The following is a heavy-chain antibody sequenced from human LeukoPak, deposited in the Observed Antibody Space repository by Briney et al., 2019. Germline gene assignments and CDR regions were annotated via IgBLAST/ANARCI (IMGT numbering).Heavy chain of an antibody. V-gene: IGHV3-21*04. D-gene: IGHD3-22*01. Sequence: PGGSLRLSCAASGFTFSSYSMNWVRQAPGKGLEWVSSISSSSSYIYYADSVKGRFTISRDNSKNTLYLQMNSLRAEDTAVYYCAKYYASSGYYYGVGFDYWGQGTLVTVSS. CDR2: ISSSSSYI. CDR3: AKYYASSGYYYGVGFDY. CDR1: GFTFSSYS. J-gene: IGHJ4*02.